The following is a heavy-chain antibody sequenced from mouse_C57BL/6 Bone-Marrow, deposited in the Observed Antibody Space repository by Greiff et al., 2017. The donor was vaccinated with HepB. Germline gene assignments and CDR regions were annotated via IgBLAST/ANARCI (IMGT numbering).Heavy chain of an antibody. CDR1: GFTFSDYG. CDR2: ISSGNSTI. CDR3: ARQDLGSSYFGY. D-gene: IGHD1-1*01. V-gene: IGHV5-17*01. Sequence: EVMLVESGGGLVKPGGSLKLSCAASGFTFSDYGMHWVRQAPEKGLEWVAYISSGNSTIYYADTVKGRFTISRDNAKNTLFLQMTSLRSEDTAMYYCARQDLGSSYFGYWGQGTTLTVSS. J-gene: IGHJ2*01.